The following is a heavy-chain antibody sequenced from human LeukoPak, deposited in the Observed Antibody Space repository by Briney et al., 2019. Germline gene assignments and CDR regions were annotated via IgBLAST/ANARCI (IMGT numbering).Heavy chain of an antibody. D-gene: IGHD6-13*01. CDR3: ARDGHSSSWPDNWFDP. J-gene: IGHJ5*02. Sequence: SETLSLTCTVSGFSISSGFYWSWIRQPPGKGLEWIGYIYYSGSTNYNPSLKSRVTISVDTSKNQFSLKLSSVTAADTAVYYCARDGHSSSWPDNWFDPWGQGTLVTVSS. V-gene: IGHV4-61*01. CDR2: IYYSGST. CDR1: GFSISSGFY.